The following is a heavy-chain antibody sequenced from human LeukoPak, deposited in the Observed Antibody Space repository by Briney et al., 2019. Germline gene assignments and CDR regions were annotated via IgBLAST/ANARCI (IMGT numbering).Heavy chain of an antibody. CDR3: ARQTPCQYGMDV. Sequence: PGESLKFSCKGSGYSFTSYWIGWVRQMPGKGLEWMGIIHPGDSNNRYSPSFQGQVTISADKSLSTAYLQWSSLKASDTAMYYCARQTPCQYGMDVWGQGTTVTVSS. CDR1: GYSFTSYW. V-gene: IGHV5-51*01. CDR2: IHPGDSNN. J-gene: IGHJ6*02.